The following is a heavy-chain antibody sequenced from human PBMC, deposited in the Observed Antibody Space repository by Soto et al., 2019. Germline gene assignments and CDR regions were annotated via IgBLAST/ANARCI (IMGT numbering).Heavy chain of an antibody. CDR2: ISYDGSNK. V-gene: IGHV3-30*18. CDR1: GFTFSSYG. CDR3: AKDPYFDYDYVWGSYRSHTYFDY. D-gene: IGHD3-16*02. J-gene: IGHJ4*02. Sequence: QVQLVESGGGVVQPGRSLRLSCAASGFTFSSYGMHWVRQAPGKGLEWVAVISYDGSNKYYADSVKGRFTISRDNSKNTLYLQMNSLRAEDTAVYYCAKDPYFDYDYVWGSYRSHTYFDYWGQGTLVTVSS.